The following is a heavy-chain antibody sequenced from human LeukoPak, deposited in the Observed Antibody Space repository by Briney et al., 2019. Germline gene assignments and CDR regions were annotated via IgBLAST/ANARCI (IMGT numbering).Heavy chain of an antibody. CDR2: ISSSSSYI. D-gene: IGHD1-26*01. J-gene: IGHJ6*02. V-gene: IGHV3-21*01. CDR3: ATGIVGATRVYYYGMDV. CDR1: GFTFSSYS. Sequence: GGSLRLSCAASGFTFSSYSMNWVRQAPGKGLEWVSSISSSSSYIYYADSVKGRFTISRDNAKNSLYLQMNSLRAEDTAVYYCATGIVGATRVYYYGMDVGGQGTTVTVSS.